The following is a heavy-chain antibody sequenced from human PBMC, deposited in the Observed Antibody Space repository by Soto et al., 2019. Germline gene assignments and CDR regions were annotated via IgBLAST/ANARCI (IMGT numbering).Heavy chain of an antibody. J-gene: IGHJ4*02. V-gene: IGHV4-38-2*02. CDR2: MYHSGTT. CDR1: NYSSSSGYY. Sequence: SETLSLTCSGSNYSSSSGYYWGWVRQSPGEGLEWIVSMYHSGTTYYNPSLKSRVTISIDTSKNQLSLKLTSVTSADTAVYFCARVAFGPIDYWGQGTLVTVSA. CDR3: ARVAFGPIDY. D-gene: IGHD3-16*01.